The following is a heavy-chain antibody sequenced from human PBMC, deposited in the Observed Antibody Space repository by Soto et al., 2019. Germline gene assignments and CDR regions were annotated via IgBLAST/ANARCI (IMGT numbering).Heavy chain of an antibody. J-gene: IGHJ6*02. D-gene: IGHD3-10*02. CDR1: GFTFSRFS. CDR3: ARDHGMFLSYYYYGMDV. CDR2: ISYDGNNK. V-gene: IGHV3-30-3*01. Sequence: PGGSLRLSCAASGFTFSRFSMHWVRQAPGKGLAWVAVISYDGNNKHFAESVKGRFSISRDDSKNTVYLEMNNLRGDDSAVYYCARDHGMFLSYYYYGMDVWGQGNTVTVSS.